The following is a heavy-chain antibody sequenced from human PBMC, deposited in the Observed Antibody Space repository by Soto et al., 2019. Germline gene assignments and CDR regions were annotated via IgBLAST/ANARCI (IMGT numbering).Heavy chain of an antibody. V-gene: IGHV4-30-2*01. J-gene: IGHJ4*02. CDR2: IYHSGST. CDR3: ARVNRATGTPVYFDY. D-gene: IGHD1-1*01. CDR1: GGSISSGGYS. Sequence: PSETLSLTCAVSGGSISSGGYSWSWIRQPPGKGLEWIGYIYHSGSTYYNPSLKSRVTISVDRSKNQFSLKLSSVTAADTAVYYCARVNRATGTPVYFDYWGQGTLVTVSS.